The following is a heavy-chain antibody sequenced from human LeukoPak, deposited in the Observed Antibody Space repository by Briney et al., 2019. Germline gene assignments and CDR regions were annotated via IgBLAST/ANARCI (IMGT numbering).Heavy chain of an antibody. D-gene: IGHD3-10*01. V-gene: IGHV3-30*02. CDR2: IRYDGSNK. Sequence: GGSLRLSCAASGFTFSSYGMHCVRQAPGKGLEWVAFIRYDGSNKYYADSVKGRFTISRDNSKNTLYLRMNSLRAEDTAVYYCAKDSITMVRGIAYWGQGTLVTVSS. CDR1: GFTFSSYG. CDR3: AKDSITMVRGIAY. J-gene: IGHJ4*02.